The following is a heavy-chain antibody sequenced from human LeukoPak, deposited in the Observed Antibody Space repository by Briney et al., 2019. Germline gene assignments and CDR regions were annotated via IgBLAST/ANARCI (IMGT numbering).Heavy chain of an antibody. D-gene: IGHD2-2*01. Sequence: GASVKVSCKASGGTFSSYAISWVRQAPGQGLEWMRGIIPIFGTANYAQKFQGRVTITADESTSTAYMELSSLRSEDTAVYYCARVRYCSSTSCSREMYYFDYWGQGTLVTVSS. J-gene: IGHJ4*02. CDR3: ARVRYCSSTSCSREMYYFDY. V-gene: IGHV1-69*13. CDR2: IIPIFGTA. CDR1: GGTFSSYA.